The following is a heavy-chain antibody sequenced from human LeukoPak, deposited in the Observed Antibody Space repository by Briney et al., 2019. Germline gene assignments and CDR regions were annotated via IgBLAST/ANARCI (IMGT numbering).Heavy chain of an antibody. Sequence: TGGSLRLSCAASGFTFSSYGIHWVRQAPGKGLEWVAFIRYDGSNKYHADSVKGRSTISRDNSKNTVYLQMNSLRAEDTAVYYCAREMDYGSGSTDYWGQGTLVTVSS. D-gene: IGHD3-10*01. V-gene: IGHV3-30*02. CDR2: IRYDGSNK. CDR3: AREMDYGSGSTDY. CDR1: GFTFSSYG. J-gene: IGHJ4*02.